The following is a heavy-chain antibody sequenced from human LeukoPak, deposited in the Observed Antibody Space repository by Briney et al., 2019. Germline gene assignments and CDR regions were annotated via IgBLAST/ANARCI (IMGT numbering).Heavy chain of an antibody. Sequence: PSETLSLTCAVYGGSFSGYYWSWIRQPPGKGLEWIGSVFHTGTAYYNPSLRSRVTLSVDTSKNQFSLKMSSVTAADTAVYYCTKNDVGDYGTWGQGTLVAVSS. CDR3: TKNDVGDYGT. CDR2: VFHTGTA. V-gene: IGHV4-34*12. D-gene: IGHD4-17*01. CDR1: GGSFSGYY. J-gene: IGHJ5*02.